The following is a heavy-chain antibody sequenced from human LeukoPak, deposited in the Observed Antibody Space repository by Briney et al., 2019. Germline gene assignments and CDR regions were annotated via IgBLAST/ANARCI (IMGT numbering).Heavy chain of an antibody. CDR3: ARSDAWYSGGSDY. CDR1: GFTFSSYD. V-gene: IGHV3-13*01. Sequence: GGSLTLSCAASGFTFSSYDMHWVRQATGKGLEWVSGIGTAGDTYYPGSGKGRFTISRENAKNSLYLQMNSLRAGDTAVYYCARSDAWYSGGSDYWGQGTLVTVSS. D-gene: IGHD1-26*01. J-gene: IGHJ4*02. CDR2: IGTAGDT.